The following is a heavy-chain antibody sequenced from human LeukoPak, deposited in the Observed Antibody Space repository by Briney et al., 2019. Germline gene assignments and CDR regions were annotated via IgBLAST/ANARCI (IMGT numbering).Heavy chain of an antibody. CDR1: GFTFDDYA. J-gene: IGHJ4*02. CDR3: ARHGGSI. CDR2: ISWNSGSI. Sequence: GGSLRLSCAASGFTFDDYAMHWVRQAPGKGLEWVSGISWNSGSIGYADSVKGRFTISRDNAKNSLYLQMNSLRAEDTALYYCARHGGSIWGQGTLVTVSS. D-gene: IGHD3-10*01. V-gene: IGHV3-9*01.